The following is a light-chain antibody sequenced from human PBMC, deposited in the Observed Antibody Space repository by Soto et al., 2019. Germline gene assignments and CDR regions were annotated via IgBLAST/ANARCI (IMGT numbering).Light chain of an antibody. Sequence: DIQMTQSPSSLSESVGDRVTITCRARQYVDTYLNWYQQKPGKAPKLLIYGASSLQSGVPSRFSGIGSGTDFTLTISSLQPEDSATYYCQQSYRTPRSFGQGTKVEFK. CDR1: QYVDTY. CDR3: QQSYRTPRS. J-gene: IGKJ1*01. CDR2: GAS. V-gene: IGKV1-39*01.